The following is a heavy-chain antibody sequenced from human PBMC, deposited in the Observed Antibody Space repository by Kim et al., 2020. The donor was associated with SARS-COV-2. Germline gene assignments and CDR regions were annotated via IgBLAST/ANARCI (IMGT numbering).Heavy chain of an antibody. V-gene: IGHV3-23*01. CDR2: ISGSGGST. J-gene: IGHJ4*02. CDR3: AATYYDILTGFDLFDY. CDR1: GFTFSSYS. Sequence: GGSLRLSCAASGFTFSSYSMSWVRQAPGKGLEWVSAISGSGGSTYYADSVKGRFTISRDNYKNTLYLQMNSLRAEDTAVYYCAATYYDILTGFDLFDYWGQGTLVTVSS. D-gene: IGHD3-9*01.